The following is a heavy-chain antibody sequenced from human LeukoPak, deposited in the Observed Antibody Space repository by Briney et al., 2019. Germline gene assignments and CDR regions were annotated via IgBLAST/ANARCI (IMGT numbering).Heavy chain of an antibody. CDR2: IIPIFGTA. V-gene: IGHV1-69*13. Sequence: SVKVSCKASGGTFSSYAISWVRQAPGQGLEWMGGIIPIFGTANYAQKFQGRVTITADESTSTAYMELSSLRSEDTAVYYCARFGYYGSGSYYQYDWFDPWGQGTLVTVSS. CDR1: GGTFSSYA. J-gene: IGHJ5*02. CDR3: ARFGYYGSGSYYQYDWFDP. D-gene: IGHD3-10*01.